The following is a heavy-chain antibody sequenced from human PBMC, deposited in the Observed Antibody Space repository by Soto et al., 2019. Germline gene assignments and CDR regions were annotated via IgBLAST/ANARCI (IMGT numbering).Heavy chain of an antibody. Sequence: GQGLEWMGVIIPIFGTANYAQKYQGRVKITADKSTSTAYMELSSLRSEDTAVYYCACSTPYNEILIGALYQWGQGTLVPVSS. D-gene: IGHD1-20*01. J-gene: IGHJ4*02. V-gene: IGHV1-69*06. CDR3: ACSTPYNEILIGALYQ. CDR2: IIPIFGTA.